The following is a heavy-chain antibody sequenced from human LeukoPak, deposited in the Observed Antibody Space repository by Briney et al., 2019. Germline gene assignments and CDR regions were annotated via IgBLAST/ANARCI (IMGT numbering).Heavy chain of an antibody. V-gene: IGHV1-2*02. J-gene: IGHJ3*02. CDR3: ARDPPIGGADVFDI. Sequence: ASLKASCKAAGYTFTGYYMHWVRQAPGHGLEWMGWINPNSGGTNYAQKFQGRVTMTRDTSISTAYMELSRLTSDDTAVYYCARDPPIGGADVFDIWGQGTMVTVSS. D-gene: IGHD3-10*01. CDR1: GYTFTGYY. CDR2: INPNSGGT.